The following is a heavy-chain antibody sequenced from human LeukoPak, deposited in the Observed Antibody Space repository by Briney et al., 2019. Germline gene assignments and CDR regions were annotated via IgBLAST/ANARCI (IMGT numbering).Heavy chain of an antibody. D-gene: IGHD4-17*01. Sequence: PGRSLRLSCAASGFTFSSYAMHWVRQAPGKGLEWVAVISYDGSNKYYADSVKGRFTISRDNSKNTLYLQMNSLRAEDTAVYYCARGGRGDYGDYPSPDYWGQGTLVTVSS. CDR2: ISYDGSNK. CDR3: ARGGRGDYGDYPSPDY. CDR1: GFTFSSYA. J-gene: IGHJ4*02. V-gene: IGHV3-30*04.